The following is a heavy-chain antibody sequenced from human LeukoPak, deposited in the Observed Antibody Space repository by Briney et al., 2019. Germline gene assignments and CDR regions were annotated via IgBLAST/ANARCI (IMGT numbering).Heavy chain of an antibody. V-gene: IGHV5-51*01. D-gene: IGHD1-26*01. CDR1: GYSFTSYW. J-gene: IGHJ5*02. Sequence: GESLKISCKCSGYSFTSYWNGGWRQMPGKDLEWMGISYPCDSDTRYSASFQGQVTISADKSISTAYLQWSSLKASDTAMYYCARSHSGSYAGWFDPWGQGTLVTVSS. CDR2: SYPCDSDT. CDR3: ARSHSGSYAGWFDP.